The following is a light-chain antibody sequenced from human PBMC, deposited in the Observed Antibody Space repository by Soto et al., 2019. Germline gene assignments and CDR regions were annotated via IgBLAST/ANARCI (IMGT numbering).Light chain of an antibody. CDR3: QTWGTGIRV. V-gene: IGLV4-69*01. J-gene: IGLJ3*02. Sequence: QSVLTQSPSASASLGASVKLTCTLSSGHSSYAIAWHQQQPEKGPRYLMKLNSDGSHSKGDGIPDRFSCSSSGAERYLTIASLHSEDEADYYCQTWGTGIRVFGGGTKLTVL. CDR2: LNSDGSH. CDR1: SGHSSYA.